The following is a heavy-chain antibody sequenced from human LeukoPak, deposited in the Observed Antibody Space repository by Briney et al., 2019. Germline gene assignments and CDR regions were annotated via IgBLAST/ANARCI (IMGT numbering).Heavy chain of an antibody. Sequence: GGSLRLSCAASGFTFSNYWMHWVRQAPGKGPVWVSRINNDGSGTTYADSVKGRFTISRDDAKNTLYLQMNSLRAEDTAVYYCVRGGESTWSWGQGTLVTVSS. V-gene: IGHV3-74*01. J-gene: IGHJ5*02. CDR2: INNDGSGT. D-gene: IGHD2-15*01. CDR3: VRGGESTWS. CDR1: GFTFSNYW.